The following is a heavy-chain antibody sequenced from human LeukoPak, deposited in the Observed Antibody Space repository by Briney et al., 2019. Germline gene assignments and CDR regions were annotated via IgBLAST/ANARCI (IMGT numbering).Heavy chain of an antibody. Sequence: GASVKVSCEVSGYTFTSYYIHWVRQAPGQGLEWMGWINPNSGGTNYAEKQKFQGRVTMTRDTSITTVYMEPSRLKYDDTAVYYCARVDQLLYQFDYWGQGTLVTVSS. CDR3: ARVDQLLYQFDY. CDR2: INPNSGGT. CDR1: GYTFTSYY. V-gene: IGHV1-2*02. J-gene: IGHJ4*02. D-gene: IGHD2-2*02.